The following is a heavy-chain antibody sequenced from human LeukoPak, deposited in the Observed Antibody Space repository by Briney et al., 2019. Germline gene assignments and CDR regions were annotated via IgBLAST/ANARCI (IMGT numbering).Heavy chain of an antibody. J-gene: IGHJ3*02. V-gene: IGHV3-30-3*01. CDR2: ISYDGNNK. CDR1: GLTFSSYA. CDR3: ATCYDSSGLDAFDI. Sequence: PGGSLRLSCAASGLTFSSYAMHWVREAPGKGLEWVAVISYDGNNKYYADSVKGRFTISRDNSNNTVYLQMNSLRAEDTAVYYCATCYDSSGLDAFDIWGRGTMVTVSS. D-gene: IGHD3-22*01.